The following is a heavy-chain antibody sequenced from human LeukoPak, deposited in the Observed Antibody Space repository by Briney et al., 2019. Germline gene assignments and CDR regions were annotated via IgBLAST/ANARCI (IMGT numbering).Heavy chain of an antibody. CDR2: IYYSGST. J-gene: IGHJ5*02. V-gene: IGHV4-39*01. CDR1: GGSISSKSYY. CDR3: ARQGQSTPTSNWFDP. Sequence: SETLSLTCTVSGGSISSKSYYWGWIRQPPGKGLEWIGSIYYSGSTYYNPSLKSRVTISVDTSMNQFSLKLSSVTAADTAVYYCARQGQSTPTSNWFDPWGQGTLVTVSS.